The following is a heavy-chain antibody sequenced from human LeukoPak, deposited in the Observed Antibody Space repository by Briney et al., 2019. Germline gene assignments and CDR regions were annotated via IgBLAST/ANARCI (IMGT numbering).Heavy chain of an antibody. D-gene: IGHD3-3*01. V-gene: IGHV3-30-3*01. Sequence: GGSLRLSCAASGFTFSRCTMHRVRQAPGKGLEWVALISKDGTTLNYAASVKGRFTISRDNSNNMLYLQMNSLRTEDTAVYYCTSATFEVGGAVDYWGQGTLVTVSS. CDR1: GFTFSRCT. CDR2: ISKDGTTL. J-gene: IGHJ4*02. CDR3: TSATFEVGGAVDY.